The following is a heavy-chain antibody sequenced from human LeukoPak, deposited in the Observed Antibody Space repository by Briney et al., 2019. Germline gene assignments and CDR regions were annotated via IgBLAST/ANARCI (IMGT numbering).Heavy chain of an antibody. CDR1: GYFITSGYY. V-gene: IGHV4-38-2*02. CDR3: ARQVDYYGSGGRNY. CDR2: IYYSGST. D-gene: IGHD3-10*01. J-gene: IGHJ4*02. Sequence: KSSETLSLTCTVSGYFITSGYYWGWIRQSPGKGLEWIGSIYYSGSTYYNPSLKSRVTISVDTSKNQFSLKLSSVTAADTAVYYCARQVDYYGSGGRNYWGQGTLVTVSS.